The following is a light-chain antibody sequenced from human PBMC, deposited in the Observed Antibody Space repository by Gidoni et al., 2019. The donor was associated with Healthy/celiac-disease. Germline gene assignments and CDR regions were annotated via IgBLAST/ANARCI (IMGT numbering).Light chain of an antibody. V-gene: IGKV1-39*01. Sequence: DIHMTQSPSSLSASVGDRVTITFRASQSISSYLHWYQQKPGKAPKLLIYAASSLQSGVPSRFSGRGSGKDFTLTISSLQPEDFATYYCQQSYSTPLTFGGGTKVEIK. J-gene: IGKJ4*01. CDR3: QQSYSTPLT. CDR1: QSISSY. CDR2: AAS.